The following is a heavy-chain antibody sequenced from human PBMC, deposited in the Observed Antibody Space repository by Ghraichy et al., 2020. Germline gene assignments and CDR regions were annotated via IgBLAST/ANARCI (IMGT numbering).Heavy chain of an antibody. V-gene: IGHV3-23*01. CDR1: GFTFSSYA. D-gene: IGHD2-2*01. J-gene: IGHJ6*03. Sequence: LSLTCAASGFTFSSYAMSWVRQAPGKGLEWVSAISGSGGSTYYADSVKGRFTISRDNSKNTLYLQMNSLRAEDTAVYYCAPKDCSSTSCFMDVWGKGTTVTVSS. CDR3: APKDCSSTSCFMDV. CDR2: ISGSGGST.